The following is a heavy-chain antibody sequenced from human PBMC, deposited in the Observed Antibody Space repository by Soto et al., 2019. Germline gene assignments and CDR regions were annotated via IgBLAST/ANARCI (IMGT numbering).Heavy chain of an antibody. CDR3: VKNSGWFNS. D-gene: IGHD3-10*01. CDR1: GFMFSTTD. Sequence: PGGSLRLSCAASGFMFSTTDMSWVRQAPGKGLEWVTTIEGSGTITYYADSVRGRFTISRDNSKNTVYLQMDSLTADDTAVYYCVKNSGWFNSWGQGTSVTVSS. CDR2: IEGSGTIT. J-gene: IGHJ5*01. V-gene: IGHV3-23*01.